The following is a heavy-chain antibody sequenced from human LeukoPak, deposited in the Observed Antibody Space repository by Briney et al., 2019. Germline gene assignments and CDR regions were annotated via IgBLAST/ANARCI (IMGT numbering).Heavy chain of an antibody. V-gene: IGHV1-46*01. Sequence: ASVKVSCKASGYTFTSYYMHWVRQAPGQGLEWMGIINPSGGSTSYAQKFQGRVTMTRDTSTSTVYMELSSLRSEDTAVYYCARDLSRYCSGGSCYSWFDPWGQGTLVTVSS. CDR1: GYTFTSYY. D-gene: IGHD2-15*01. CDR2: INPSGGST. J-gene: IGHJ5*02. CDR3: ARDLSRYCSGGSCYSWFDP.